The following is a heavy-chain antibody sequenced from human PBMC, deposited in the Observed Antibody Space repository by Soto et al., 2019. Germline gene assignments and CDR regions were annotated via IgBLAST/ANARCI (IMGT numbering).Heavy chain of an antibody. Sequence: LRLSCAASGFTFSSYAMHWVRQAPGKGLEWVAVISYDGSNKYYADSVKGRFTISRDNSKNTLYLQMNSLRAEDTAVYYCARDLGSGSSTRYYYYYGMDVWGQGTTVTVSS. J-gene: IGHJ6*02. CDR2: ISYDGSNK. CDR1: GFTFSSYA. CDR3: ARDLGSGSSTRYYYYYGMDV. V-gene: IGHV3-30-3*01. D-gene: IGHD3-10*01.